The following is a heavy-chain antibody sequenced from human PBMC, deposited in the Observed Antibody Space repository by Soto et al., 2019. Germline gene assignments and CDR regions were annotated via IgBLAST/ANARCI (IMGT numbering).Heavy chain of an antibody. CDR2: ISYDGSNK. CDR3: ARDPLRISWLDY. V-gene: IGHV3-30*03. CDR1: GFTFSSYG. J-gene: IGHJ4*02. Sequence: GGSLRLSCAASGFTFSSYGMHWVRQAPGKGLEWVAVISYDGSNKYYADSVKGRFTISRDNSKNTLYLQMNSLRAEDTAVYYCARDPLRISWLDYWGQGTLVTVSS. D-gene: IGHD6-13*01.